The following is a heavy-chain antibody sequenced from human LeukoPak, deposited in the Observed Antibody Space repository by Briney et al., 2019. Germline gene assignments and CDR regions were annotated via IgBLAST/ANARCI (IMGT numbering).Heavy chain of an antibody. D-gene: IGHD3-10*01. CDR1: GGSFSGYY. CDR3: ARHALMGVRGGKFDY. Sequence: SETLSLTCAVYGGSFSGYYWSWIRQPPGKGLEWIGEINHSGSTNYNPSLKSRVTISVDTSKNQFSLKLSSVTAADTAVYYCARHALMGVRGGKFDYWGQGTLVTVSS. V-gene: IGHV4-34*01. J-gene: IGHJ4*02. CDR2: INHSGST.